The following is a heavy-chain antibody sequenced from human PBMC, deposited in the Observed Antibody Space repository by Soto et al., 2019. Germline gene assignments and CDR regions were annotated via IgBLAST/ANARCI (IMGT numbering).Heavy chain of an antibody. V-gene: IGHV1-69*01. D-gene: IGHD6-13*01. CDR1: GGTFSNYA. Sequence: QVQLVQSGAEVKKPGSSVKVSCKASGGTFSNYAFSWVRQAPGQGLEWMGGILPIFTTATYAPKFQDRVTITADESTSTVDMDLSSLRSEDTALYYCAKDIGFQQHLFVFDNWGQGTLVTVSS. CDR3: AKDIGFQQHLFVFDN. CDR2: ILPIFTTA. J-gene: IGHJ4*02.